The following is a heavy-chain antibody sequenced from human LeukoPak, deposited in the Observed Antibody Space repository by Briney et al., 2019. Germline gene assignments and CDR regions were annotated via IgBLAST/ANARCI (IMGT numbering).Heavy chain of an antibody. D-gene: IGHD4-23*01. V-gene: IGHV4-38-2*01. CDR2: IYYSGST. J-gene: IGHJ4*02. CDR3: GY. Sequence: GSLRLSCAASGFTFSSYAMSWIRQPPGKGLEWIGSIYYSGSTYYNPSLKSRVTISVDTSKNQFYTAVYYCARDPAYGGNSGYWGQGTLVTVSS. CDR1: GFTFSSYA.